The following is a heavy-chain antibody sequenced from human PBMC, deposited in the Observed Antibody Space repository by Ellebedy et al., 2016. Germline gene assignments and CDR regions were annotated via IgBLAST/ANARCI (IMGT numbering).Heavy chain of an antibody. Sequence: GESLKISCAASGFTFSSYGMHWVRQAPGKGLEWVAVISYDGSNKYYADSVKGRFTISRDNSKNTLYLQMNSLRAEDTAVYYCARDYREIWVNLENSGYARDYYYGMDVWGQGTTVTVSS. D-gene: IGHD5-12*01. V-gene: IGHV3-30*03. J-gene: IGHJ6*02. CDR2: ISYDGSNK. CDR1: GFTFSSYG. CDR3: ARDYREIWVNLENSGYARDYYYGMDV.